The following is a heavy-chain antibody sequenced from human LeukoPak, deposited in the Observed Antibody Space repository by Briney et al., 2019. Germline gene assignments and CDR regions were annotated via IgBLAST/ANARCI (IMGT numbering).Heavy chain of an antibody. J-gene: IGHJ6*03. CDR3: ARWEGILAFDYYYYMDV. CDR2: INPNSGGT. Sequence: ASVKVSCKASGYTFTGYYMHWVRQAPGLGLEWMGRINPNSGGTNYAQKFQGRVTMTRDTSISTAYMELSRLRSDDTAVYYCARWEGILAFDYYYYMDVWGKGTTVTVSS. V-gene: IGHV1-2*06. D-gene: IGHD3-9*01. CDR1: GYTFTGYY.